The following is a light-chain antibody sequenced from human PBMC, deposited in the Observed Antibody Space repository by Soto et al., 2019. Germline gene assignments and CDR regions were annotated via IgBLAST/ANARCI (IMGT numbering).Light chain of an antibody. J-gene: IGKJ1*01. CDR1: QTGTSY. V-gene: IGKV3-20*01. CDR3: QQYGYSPRT. Sequence: EIVLTQSPGTLSLSPGETATLSCRASQTGTSYFAWYQQKPGQAPRLLIYGASSRATGIPDRFSGSGSGTDFTLTISGLEPEDFAVYYCQQYGYSPRTFGQGTKVEIQ. CDR2: GAS.